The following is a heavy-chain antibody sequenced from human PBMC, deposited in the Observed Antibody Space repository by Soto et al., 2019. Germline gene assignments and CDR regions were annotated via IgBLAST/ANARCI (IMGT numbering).Heavy chain of an antibody. D-gene: IGHD3-3*01. V-gene: IGHV4-39*01. CDR3: ARTYYDFWSGYKPDGMDV. CDR2: IYYSGST. Sequence: QLQLQESGPGLVKPSETLSLTCTVSGGSISSSSYYWGWIRQPPGKGLEWIGSIYYSGSTYYNPSLKSRVTISVDTSNNQFSLKLSSVTAADTAVYYCARTYYDFWSGYKPDGMDVWGQGTTVTVSS. J-gene: IGHJ6*02. CDR1: GGSISSSSYY.